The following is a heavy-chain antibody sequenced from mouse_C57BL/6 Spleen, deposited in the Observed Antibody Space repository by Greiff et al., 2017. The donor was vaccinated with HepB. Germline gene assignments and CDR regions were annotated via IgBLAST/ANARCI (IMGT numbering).Heavy chain of an antibody. CDR3: ARETATGWFAY. CDR1: GFTFSDYY. V-gene: IGHV5-16*01. Sequence: EVMLVESEGGLVQPGSSMKLSCTASGFTFSDYYMAWVRQVPEKGLEWVANINYDGSSTYYLDSLKSRFIISRDNAKNILYLQMSSLKSEDTATYYCARETATGWFAYWGQGTLVTVSA. CDR2: INYDGSST. D-gene: IGHD4-1*02. J-gene: IGHJ3*01.